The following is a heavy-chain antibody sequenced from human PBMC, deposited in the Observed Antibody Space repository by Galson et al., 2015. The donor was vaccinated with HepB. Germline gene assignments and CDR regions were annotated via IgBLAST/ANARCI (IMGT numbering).Heavy chain of an antibody. J-gene: IGHJ4*02. CDR1: GFTFGDYA. V-gene: IGHV3-49*04. Sequence: SLRLSCAASGFTFGDYAMSWVRQAPGKGLEWVGFIRSKAYGGTTEYAASVKGRFTISRDDSKSIAYLQMNSLKTEDTAVYYCTIAPYYYDSSGYYHFPFDYWGQGTLVTVSS. D-gene: IGHD3-22*01. CDR2: IRSKAYGGTT. CDR3: TIAPYYYDSSGYYHFPFDY.